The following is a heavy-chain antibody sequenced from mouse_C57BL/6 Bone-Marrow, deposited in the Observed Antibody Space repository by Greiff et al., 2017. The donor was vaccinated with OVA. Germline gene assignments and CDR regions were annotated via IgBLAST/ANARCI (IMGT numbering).Heavy chain of an antibody. CDR1: GYTFTSYG. V-gene: IGHV1-81*01. Sequence: VMLVESGAELARPGASVKLSCKASGYTFTSYGISWVKQRTGQGLEWIGEIYPRSGNTYYNEKFKGKATLTADKSSSTAYMELRSLTSEDSAVYFCAPIYYGNYEFAYWGQGTLVTVSA. CDR3: APIYYGNYEFAY. D-gene: IGHD2-1*01. CDR2: IYPRSGNT. J-gene: IGHJ3*01.